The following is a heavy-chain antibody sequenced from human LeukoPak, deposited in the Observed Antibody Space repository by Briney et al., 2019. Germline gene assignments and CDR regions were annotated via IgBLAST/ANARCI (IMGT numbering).Heavy chain of an antibody. CDR3: ALIAVAGTRAPDY. Sequence: PGGSLRLSCAASGFTFSRYGMHWVRQAPGKGLEWVAVISYDGSNKYYADSVKGRFTISRDNSKNSLYLQMNSLRTEDTALYYCALIAVAGTRAPDYWGQGTLVTVSS. J-gene: IGHJ4*02. CDR2: ISYDGSNK. CDR1: GFTFSRYG. V-gene: IGHV3-30*03. D-gene: IGHD6-19*01.